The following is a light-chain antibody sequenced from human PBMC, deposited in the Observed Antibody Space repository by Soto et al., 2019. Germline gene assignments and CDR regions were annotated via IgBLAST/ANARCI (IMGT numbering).Light chain of an antibody. CDR3: QHYSSFLFS. Sequence: DIQMTQSPSILSASVGDRVTITCRASQSIGRWLAWYQQKPGKAPKLLIYKASDLETGVPSRFSGSGSETEFTLTISSLQPEDFATYYCQHYSSFLFSFGQGTKVDIK. CDR2: KAS. V-gene: IGKV1-5*03. J-gene: IGKJ2*01. CDR1: QSIGRW.